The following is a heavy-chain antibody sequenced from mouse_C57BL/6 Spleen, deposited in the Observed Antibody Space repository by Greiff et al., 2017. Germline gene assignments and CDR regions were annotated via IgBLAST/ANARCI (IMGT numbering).Heavy chain of an antibody. CDR1: GYTFTSYW. CDR2: IYPSDSET. Sequence: QVQLQQPGAELVRPGSSVKLSCKASGYTFTSYWMDWVKQRPGQGLEWIGNIYPSDSETHYNQKFKDKATLTVDKSSSTAYMQLSSLTSEDSAVYYCARGYGSSYDGYFDVWGTGTTVTVSS. J-gene: IGHJ1*03. CDR3: ARGYGSSYDGYFDV. D-gene: IGHD1-1*01. V-gene: IGHV1-61*01.